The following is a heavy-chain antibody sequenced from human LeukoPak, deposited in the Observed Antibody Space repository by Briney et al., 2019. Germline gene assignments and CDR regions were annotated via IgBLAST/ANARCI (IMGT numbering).Heavy chain of an antibody. CDR2: IYSGGST. D-gene: IGHD3-22*01. J-gene: IGHJ4*02. V-gene: IGHV3-66*01. Sequence: GGSLRLSCAASGFTFSSYAMSWVRQAPGKGLEWVSVIYSGGSTYYADSVKGRFTISRDNSKNTLYLQMNSLRAEDTAVYYCARDSRSSGCAYWGQGTLVTVSS. CDR1: GFTFSSYA. CDR3: ARDSRSSGCAY.